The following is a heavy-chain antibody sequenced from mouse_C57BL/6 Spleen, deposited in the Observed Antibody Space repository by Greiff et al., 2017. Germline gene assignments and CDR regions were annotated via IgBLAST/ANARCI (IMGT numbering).Heavy chain of an antibody. V-gene: IGHV1-15*01. CDR1: GYTFTDYE. CDR3: TGRDGYYFDY. CDR2: IDPETGGT. Sequence: QVQLQQSGAELVRPGASVTLSCKASGYTFTDYEMHWVKQTPVHGLEWIGAIDPETGGTAYNQKFKGEAILTADKSSSTAYMELHSLTSEDSAVYNCTGRDGYYFDYWGQGTTLTVSS. J-gene: IGHJ2*01.